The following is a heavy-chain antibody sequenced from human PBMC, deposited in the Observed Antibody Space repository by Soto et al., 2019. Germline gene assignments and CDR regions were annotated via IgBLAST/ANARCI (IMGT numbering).Heavy chain of an antibody. CDR2: IYYSGST. J-gene: IGHJ4*02. CDR1: GGSISSSSYY. D-gene: IGHD4-17*01. Sequence: QLQLQESGPGLVKPSETLSLTCTVSGGSISSSSYYWGWIRQPPGKGLKWIGSIYYSGSTYYNPSLKSRVTISVDTSKNQFSLKLSSVTAADTAVYYCARPNYGDYGGYFDYWGQGTLVTVSS. V-gene: IGHV4-39*01. CDR3: ARPNYGDYGGYFDY.